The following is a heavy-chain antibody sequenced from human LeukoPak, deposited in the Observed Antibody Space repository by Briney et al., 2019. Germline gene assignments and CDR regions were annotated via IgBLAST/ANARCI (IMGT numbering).Heavy chain of an antibody. CDR2: INPSGGST. D-gene: IGHD4-17*01. Sequence: ASVKVSCKASGYTFTCYYMPWVRQPPGPGHEWVVIINPSGGSTSYAQKSQCRVTMTRDTSTSTVYMELRSLRSEETAVYYCARESYGEEDNWGEGTLVTVSS. CDR1: GYTFTCYY. J-gene: IGHJ4*02. V-gene: IGHV1-46*01. CDR3: ARESYGEEDN.